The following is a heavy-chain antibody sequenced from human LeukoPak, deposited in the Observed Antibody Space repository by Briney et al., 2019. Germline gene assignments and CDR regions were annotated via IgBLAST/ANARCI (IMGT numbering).Heavy chain of an antibody. Sequence: SETLSLTCAVYGGSFSGYYWSWIRQPPGKGLEWIGEINHSGSTNYNPSLKSRLTMSVDTSKNQFSLKLTSVTAADTAVYYCAREASYCGGDCLLNYWGQGTLVTVSS. D-gene: IGHD2-21*01. CDR2: INHSGST. CDR3: AREASYCGGDCLLNY. J-gene: IGHJ4*02. V-gene: IGHV4-34*01. CDR1: GGSFSGYY.